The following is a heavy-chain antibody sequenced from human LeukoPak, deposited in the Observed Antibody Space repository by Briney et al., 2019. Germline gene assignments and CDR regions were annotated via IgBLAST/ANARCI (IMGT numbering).Heavy chain of an antibody. V-gene: IGHV3-21*01. J-gene: IGHJ4*02. CDR3: ARDLSSDSGYFDY. CDR1: GFTFSSYS. CDR2: ISSSSSYI. D-gene: IGHD1-26*01. Sequence: PGGSLRLSCAASGFTFSSYSMNWVRQAPGKGLEWVSSISSSSSYIYYADSVKGRFTISRDNAKNSLYLQMNSLRAEDTAVYYCARDLSSDSGYFDYWGQGTLVTVSS.